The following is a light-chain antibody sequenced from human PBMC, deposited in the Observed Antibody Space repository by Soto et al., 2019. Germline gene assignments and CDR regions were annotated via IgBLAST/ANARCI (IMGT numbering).Light chain of an antibody. CDR3: CSYVGSSTWV. J-gene: IGLJ3*02. V-gene: IGLV2-23*02. CDR1: SSDVGNYNL. Sequence: QSALTQPASVSVSPGQSITISCTGTSSDVGNYNLVSWYQQHPGKVPKLMLYEVSTRPSGVSNRFSGSKSGNTASLTISGLQAEDEADYYCCSYVGSSTWVFGGGTKLTVL. CDR2: EVS.